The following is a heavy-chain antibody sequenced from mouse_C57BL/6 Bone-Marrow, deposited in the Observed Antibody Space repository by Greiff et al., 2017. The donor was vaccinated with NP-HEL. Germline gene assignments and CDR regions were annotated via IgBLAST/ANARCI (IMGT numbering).Heavy chain of an antibody. J-gene: IGHJ2*01. CDR3: TSVTTVVADY. CDR2: IDPENGDT. D-gene: IGHD1-1*01. CDR1: GFNIKDDY. V-gene: IGHV14-4*01. Sequence: VQLQQSGAELVRPGASVKLSCTASGFNIKDDYMHWVKQRPEQGLEWIGWIDPENGDTEYASKVQGKATITADKSSNTAYLQLSSLTSEDTAVYYCTSVTTVVADYWGQGTTLTVSS.